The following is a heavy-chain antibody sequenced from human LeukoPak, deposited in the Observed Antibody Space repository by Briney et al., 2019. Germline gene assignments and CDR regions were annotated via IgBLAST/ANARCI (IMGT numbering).Heavy chain of an antibody. CDR3: ARCIVATVIDY. D-gene: IGHD5-12*01. Sequence: SETLSLTCAVYGGSFSGYYWSRIRQPPGKGLEWIGEINHSGSTNYNPSLKSRVTISVDTSKNQFSLKLSSVTAADTAVYYCARCIVATVIDYWGQGTLVTVSS. J-gene: IGHJ4*02. V-gene: IGHV4-34*01. CDR2: INHSGST. CDR1: GGSFSGYY.